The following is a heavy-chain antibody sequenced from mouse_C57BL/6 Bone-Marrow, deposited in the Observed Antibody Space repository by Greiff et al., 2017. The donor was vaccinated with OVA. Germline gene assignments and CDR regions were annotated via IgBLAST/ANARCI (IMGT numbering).Heavy chain of an antibody. CDR2: IYPRSGNT. J-gene: IGHJ4*01. D-gene: IGHD2-5*01. CDR1: GYTFTSYG. V-gene: IGHV1-81*01. CDR3: ARQGYSKSYAMDY. Sequence: VMLVESGAELARPGASVKLSCKASGYTFTSYGISWVKQRTGQGLEWIGEIYPRSGNTYYNEKFKGKATLTADKSSSTAYMELRSLTSEDSAVYFCARQGYSKSYAMDYWGQGTSVTVSS.